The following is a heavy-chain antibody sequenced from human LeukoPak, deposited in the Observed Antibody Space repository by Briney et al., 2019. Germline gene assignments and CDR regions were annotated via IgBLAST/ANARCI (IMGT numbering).Heavy chain of an antibody. D-gene: IGHD5-24*01. CDR1: GFTFSSYG. CDR2: ISGGVSSP. J-gene: IGHJ4*02. CDR3: TRVGYIDEGIDY. Sequence: GGSLRLSCAASGFTFSSYGMRWVRQAPGKGLEWVSAISGGVSSPYYADSVKGRFTISRDNAKNSLYLQMNSLRAEDTAIYYCTRVGYIDEGIDYWGQGTLVTVSS. V-gene: IGHV3-23*01.